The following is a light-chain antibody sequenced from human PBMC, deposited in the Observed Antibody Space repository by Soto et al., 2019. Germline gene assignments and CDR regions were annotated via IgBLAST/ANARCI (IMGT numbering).Light chain of an antibody. CDR3: QQYNNLPPNT. J-gene: IGKJ2*01. Sequence: EIVMTQSPATLSVSPGDRATLSCRASQSVSSNLAWYQQKPGQAPRLLIYGASTRATGIPARFSGSGSGTEFTLTISSLQSEDFAVYYCQQYNNLPPNTFGQGTKLEIK. CDR2: GAS. V-gene: IGKV3-15*01. CDR1: QSVSSN.